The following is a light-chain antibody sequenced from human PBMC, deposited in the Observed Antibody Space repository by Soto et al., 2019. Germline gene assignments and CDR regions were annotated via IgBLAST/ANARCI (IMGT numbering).Light chain of an antibody. V-gene: IGKV3D-15*01. CDR3: QQNNSWPIT. CDR2: GAS. J-gene: IGKJ5*01. Sequence: EIVMTQSPATLSVSPGESATLSCRASQNINSDLAWYVQKPGQAPRRVIYGASTWGTDVPPRFTGSGSGTEFTLTISGLQSGDFAVYYCQQNNSWPITFGQGTRL. CDR1: QNINSD.